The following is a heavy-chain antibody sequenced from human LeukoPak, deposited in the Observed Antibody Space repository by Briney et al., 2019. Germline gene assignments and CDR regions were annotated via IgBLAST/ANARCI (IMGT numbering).Heavy chain of an antibody. V-gene: IGHV4-61*02. D-gene: IGHD3-22*01. J-gene: IGHJ4*02. Sequence: SETLSLTCTVSGGSISSGSYYWSWIRQPAGKGLEWIGRIYTSGSTNYNPSLKSRFTISVDTSKNQFSLKLSSVTAADTAVYYCARAVTHYYDSSGYRYYFDYWGQGTLVTVSS. CDR3: ARAVTHYYDSSGYRYYFDY. CDR1: GGSISSGSYY. CDR2: IYTSGST.